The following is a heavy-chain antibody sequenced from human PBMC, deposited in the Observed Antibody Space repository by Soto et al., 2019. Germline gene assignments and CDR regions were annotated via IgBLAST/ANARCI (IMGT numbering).Heavy chain of an antibody. V-gene: IGHV1-69*13. J-gene: IGHJ3*02. CDR3: ARGGGGDIVVVVAATSLGAFDI. D-gene: IGHD2-15*01. CDR2: IIPIFGTA. Sequence: EASVKVSCKASGGTFSSYAISWVRQAPGQGLEWMGGIIPIFGTANYAQKFQGRVTITADESTSTAYMELSSLRSEDTAVYYCARGGGGDIVVVVAATSLGAFDIWG. CDR1: GGTFSSYA.